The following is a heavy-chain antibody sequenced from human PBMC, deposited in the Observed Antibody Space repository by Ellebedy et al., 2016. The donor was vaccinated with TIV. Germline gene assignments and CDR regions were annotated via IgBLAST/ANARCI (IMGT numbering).Heavy chain of an antibody. CDR2: IGSSSSYR. D-gene: IGHD3-16*01. CDR3: ARVRSYSSGTDF. V-gene: IGHV3-21*01. Sequence: GESLKISCTASGFSFNAYGMNWVRQAPGKVLDWVSSIGSSSSYRYYADSLKGRFTVPRDNAKNSLYLQMNSLRAEDTAVYYCARVRSYSSGTDFWGQGTLVTVSS. J-gene: IGHJ4*02. CDR1: GFSFNAYG.